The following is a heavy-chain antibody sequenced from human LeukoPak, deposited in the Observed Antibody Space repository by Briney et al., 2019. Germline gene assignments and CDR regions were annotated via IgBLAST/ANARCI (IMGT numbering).Heavy chain of an antibody. CDR1: GFTFSNYG. V-gene: IGHV3-20*04. Sequence: GGSLRLSCATSGFTFSNYGMHWVRQAPGKGLEWVSGINWNGGSTGYADSVKGRFTISRDNAKNSLYLQMNSLRAEDTALYYCARDPDYDSSGYKHDAFDIWGQGTMVTVSS. CDR3: ARDPDYDSSGYKHDAFDI. CDR2: INWNGGST. J-gene: IGHJ3*02. D-gene: IGHD3-22*01.